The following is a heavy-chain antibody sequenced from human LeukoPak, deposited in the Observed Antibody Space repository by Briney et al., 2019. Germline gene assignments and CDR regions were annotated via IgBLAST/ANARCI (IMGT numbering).Heavy chain of an antibody. Sequence: GASVKVSCKASGYTFTSYDINWVRQATGQGLEWMGWMNPNSGNTGYAQKFQGRVTITRNTSISTAYMELSSLRSEDTAVYYCARGPRYGLSPYFDYWGQGTLVTVSS. D-gene: IGHD4-17*01. CDR3: ARGPRYGLSPYFDY. CDR2: MNPNSGNT. V-gene: IGHV1-8*03. J-gene: IGHJ4*02. CDR1: GYTFTSYD.